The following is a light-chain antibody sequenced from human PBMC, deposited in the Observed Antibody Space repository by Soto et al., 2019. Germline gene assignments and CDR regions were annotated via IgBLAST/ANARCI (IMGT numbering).Light chain of an antibody. CDR2: AAS. CDR1: QGISND. Sequence: AIPMTQSPSSLSASVGDRVTITCRASQGISNDLGWYQQKPGKAPKLLIYAASTLESGVPSRFSGSGSGTDFTLTISSLRPVEFATYDCLQDYNYPRTFGQGTKLEIK. CDR3: LQDYNYPRT. V-gene: IGKV1-6*01. J-gene: IGKJ1*01.